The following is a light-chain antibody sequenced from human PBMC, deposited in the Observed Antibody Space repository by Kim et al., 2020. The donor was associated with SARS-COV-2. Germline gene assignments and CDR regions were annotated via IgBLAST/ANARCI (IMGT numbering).Light chain of an antibody. J-gene: IGKJ4*01. V-gene: IGKV1-5*03. Sequence: ASVVDRVSITCWASQSISSWLAWYQPKPGKAPKLLLYKASSLESGVPSRFSGSGSGTEFTFTISSLQPDGFATYYCQQYNSYSSTFGGGTKVDIK. CDR3: QQYNSYSST. CDR2: KAS. CDR1: QSISSW.